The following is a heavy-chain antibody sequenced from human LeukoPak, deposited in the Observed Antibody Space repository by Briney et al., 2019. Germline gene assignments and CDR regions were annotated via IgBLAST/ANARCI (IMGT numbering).Heavy chain of an antibody. CDR1: GGTFSSYA. CDR2: IIPIFGTA. CDR3: ARVVTGRFPAYYYGMDV. V-gene: IGHV1-69*05. D-gene: IGHD3-3*01. J-gene: IGHJ6*02. Sequence: SVKVSCKASGGTFSSYAISWVRQAPGQGLEWMGGIIPIFGTANYAQKLQGRVTMTTDTSTSTAYMELRSLRSDDTAVYYCARVVTGRFPAYYYGMDVWGQGTTVTVSS.